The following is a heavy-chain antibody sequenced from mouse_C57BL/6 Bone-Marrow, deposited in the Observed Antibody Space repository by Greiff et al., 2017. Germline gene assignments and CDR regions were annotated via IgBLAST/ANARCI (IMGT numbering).Heavy chain of an antibody. D-gene: IGHD3-3*01. CDR1: GYTFTSYW. CDR3: AREGQNYFDY. CDR2: IHPNSGST. V-gene: IGHV1-64*01. Sequence: VQLQQSGAELVKPGASVKLSCKASGYTFTSYWMHWVKQRPGQGLEWIGMIHPNSGSTNYNEKFKSKATLTVDKSSSTAYMQLSSLTSEDSAVYYCAREGQNYFDYWGQGTTLTVSS. J-gene: IGHJ2*01.